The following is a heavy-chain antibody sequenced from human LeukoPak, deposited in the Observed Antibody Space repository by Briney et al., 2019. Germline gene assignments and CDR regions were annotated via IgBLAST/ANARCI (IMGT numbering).Heavy chain of an antibody. V-gene: IGHV3-23*01. D-gene: IGHD3-16*01. Sequence: GGSLRLSCAASGFTFSTYAMNWLRQAPGKGLEWVSVISGGGGTTNYADSVKDRFTISRDNSKNTLFLLMNSLTDEDTAVYYCATTRGDRYFNMIFDHWGQGTLVTVSS. CDR1: GFTFSTYA. J-gene: IGHJ4*02. CDR3: ATTRGDRYFNMIFDH. CDR2: ISGGGGTT.